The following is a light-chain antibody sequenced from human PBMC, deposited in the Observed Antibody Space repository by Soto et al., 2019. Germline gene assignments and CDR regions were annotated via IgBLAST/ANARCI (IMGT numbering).Light chain of an antibody. CDR2: DVS. J-gene: IGLJ2*01. CDR3: SSYTSSSTVV. CDR1: SSDVGGYNY. V-gene: IGLV2-14*01. Sequence: QSALTQPASVSGSPGQSITISCTGTSSDVGGYNYVSWYQQHPGKAPKLMIYDVSNRPSGVSNRFSGSKSGNTASLTISGLQAEEVADYYCSSYTSSSTVVFGGGTKLTVL.